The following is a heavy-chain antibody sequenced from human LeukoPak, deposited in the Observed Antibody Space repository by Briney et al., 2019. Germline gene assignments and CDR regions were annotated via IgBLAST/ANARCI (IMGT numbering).Heavy chain of an antibody. J-gene: IGHJ5*02. D-gene: IGHD6-19*01. CDR2: IYYSGST. CDR1: GGSISSYY. V-gene: IGHV4-59*01. CDR3: ARDSRYSSNWFDP. Sequence: PSETLSLTCTVSGGSISSYYWSWIRQPPGKGLEWTGYIYYSGSTNYNPSLKSRVTISVDTSKNQFSLKLSSVTAADTAVYYCARDSRYSSNWFDPWGQGTLVTVSS.